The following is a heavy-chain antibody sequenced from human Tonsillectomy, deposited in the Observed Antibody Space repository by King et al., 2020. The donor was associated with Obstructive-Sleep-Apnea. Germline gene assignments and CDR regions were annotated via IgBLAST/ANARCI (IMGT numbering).Heavy chain of an antibody. J-gene: IGHJ4*02. Sequence: VQLVESGAEVKKPGASVKVSCKASGYTFTGYYIHWVRQAPGQGLDWMGWNSPNSGATKYAQKFQDRVTMTRDTSISTAYMDLSRLRSDDTAIYYCARDMSAYDSTSPAYWGQGTLVTVSS. CDR2: NSPNSGAT. CDR1: GYTFTGYY. V-gene: IGHV1-2*02. CDR3: ARDMSAYDSTSPAY. D-gene: IGHD3-10*01.